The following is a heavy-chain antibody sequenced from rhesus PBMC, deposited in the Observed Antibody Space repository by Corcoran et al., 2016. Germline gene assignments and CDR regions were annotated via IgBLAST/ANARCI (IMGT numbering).Heavy chain of an antibody. D-gene: IGHD5-42*01. CDR2: ISGSSGTT. Sequence: QLQLQESGPGLVKPSETLSLTCAVSGGSISSNNCWHLIRPSPGKVLEWIGRISGSSGTTTYNPSLTSRVTISTDTSKNQFSLKVTSVTVADTAVYYCARGVTVGTVVYFDCWGQGVLVTVSS. CDR3: ARGVTVGTVVYFDC. V-gene: IGHV4-57*01. CDR1: GGSISSNNC. J-gene: IGHJ4*01.